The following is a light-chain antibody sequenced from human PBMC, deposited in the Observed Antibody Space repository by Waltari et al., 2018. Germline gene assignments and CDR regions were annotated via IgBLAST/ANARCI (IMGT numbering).Light chain of an antibody. J-gene: IGLJ3*02. CDR2: EVI. CDR3: CSYVQKDIWL. V-gene: IGLV2-23*02. Sequence: QSALTQPASVSGAPGPSINISCSAVTGYGGNSDFVSWYQHHPGKVPKLLIYEVIKRPPDISDRFTGSKSGNTASLSISGLQADDEADYYCCSYVQKDIWLFGRGTKVTVL. CDR1: TGYGGNSDF.